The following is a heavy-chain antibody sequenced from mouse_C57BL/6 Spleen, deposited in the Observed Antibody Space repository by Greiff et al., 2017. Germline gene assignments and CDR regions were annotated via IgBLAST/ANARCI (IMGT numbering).Heavy chain of an antibody. D-gene: IGHD6-1*01. CDR2: INPNNGGT. CDR3: AGLSFAY. CDR1: GYTFTDYY. V-gene: IGHV1-26*01. Sequence: VQLQQSGPELVKPGASVKISCKASGYTFTDYYMNWVKQSHGKSLEWIGDINPNNGGTSYNQKFKGKATLTVDKSSSTAYMELRSLTSEDSAVYDCAGLSFAYWGQGTLVTVSA. J-gene: IGHJ3*01.